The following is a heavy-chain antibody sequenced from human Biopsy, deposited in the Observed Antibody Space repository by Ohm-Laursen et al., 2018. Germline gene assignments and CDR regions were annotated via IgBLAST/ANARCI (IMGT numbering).Heavy chain of an antibody. Sequence: SLRLSCAAPGFAFNLYEMNWVRQAPGKGMEWISYIYGGGSPVSYAGSVKGRFTISRDNAQNSLYLHMNSLRAEDTAVYYCARLNSGTYDASDLWGQGTMVIVSS. CDR2: IYGGGSPV. J-gene: IGHJ3*01. V-gene: IGHV3-48*03. CDR3: ARLNSGTYDASDL. D-gene: IGHD1-26*01. CDR1: GFAFNLYE.